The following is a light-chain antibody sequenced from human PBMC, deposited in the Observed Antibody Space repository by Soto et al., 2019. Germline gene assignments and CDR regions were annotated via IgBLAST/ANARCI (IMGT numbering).Light chain of an antibody. CDR3: QQSYSTPFT. Sequence: DIQMTQSPSSLSASVGDRVTITCRASQSISSYLNWYEQKPREAPKLLIYAASSLQSGVPSRFSGSGSGTDFTLTISSLHPEDFTTYFCQQSYSTPFTFGQGTKLEIK. CDR1: QSISSY. J-gene: IGKJ2*01. CDR2: AAS. V-gene: IGKV1-39*01.